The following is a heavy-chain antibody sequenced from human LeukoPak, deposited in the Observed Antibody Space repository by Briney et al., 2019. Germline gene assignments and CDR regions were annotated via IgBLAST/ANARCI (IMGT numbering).Heavy chain of an antibody. J-gene: IGHJ3*02. CDR1: GFTFSSYS. D-gene: IGHD5-24*01. V-gene: IGHV3-48*04. Sequence: SGGSLRLSCAASGFTFSSYSMNWVRQAPGKGLEWVSYISSSSSTIYYADSVKGRFTISRDNAKNSLYLQMNSLRAEDTAVYYCASARLEMATMEDAFDIWGQGTMVTVSS. CDR3: ASARLEMATMEDAFDI. CDR2: ISSSSSTI.